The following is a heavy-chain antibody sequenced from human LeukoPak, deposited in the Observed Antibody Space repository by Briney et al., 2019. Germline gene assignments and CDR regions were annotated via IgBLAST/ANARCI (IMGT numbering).Heavy chain of an antibody. D-gene: IGHD6-19*01. CDR2: INWKGGST. V-gene: IGHV3-20*04. CDR1: GFTFDDYG. J-gene: IGHJ4*02. Sequence: GGSLRLSCAASGFTFDDYGMSWVRQAPGKGLEWGSGINWKGGSTGYADPVKGRFTISRDNAKKSLYLQMNSLRAEDTALYYCARDLVVAGTGFGYWGQGTLVTVSS. CDR3: ARDLVVAGTGFGY.